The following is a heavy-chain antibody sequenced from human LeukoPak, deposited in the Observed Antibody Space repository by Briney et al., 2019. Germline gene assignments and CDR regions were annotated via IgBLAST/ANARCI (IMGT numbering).Heavy chain of an antibody. J-gene: IGHJ4*02. CDR2: MNPNSGNT. CDR1: GYTFPSYD. Sequence: ASVKASCKTSGYTFPSYDINWVRQATGQGLEWMGWMNPNSGNTGYAQKIQGRVTITRNTSITTAYMELSSLRSEDTAVYYCARGPKWSGSYYYFDSWGQGTLVTVSS. CDR3: ARGPKWSGSYYYFDS. D-gene: IGHD1-26*01. V-gene: IGHV1-8*01.